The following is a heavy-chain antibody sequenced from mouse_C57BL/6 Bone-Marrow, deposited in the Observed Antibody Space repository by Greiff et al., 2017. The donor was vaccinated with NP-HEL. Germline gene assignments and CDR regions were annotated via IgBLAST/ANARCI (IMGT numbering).Heavy chain of an antibody. J-gene: IGHJ3*01. CDR1: GFTFSSYA. Sequence: EVKLQESGEGLVKPGGSLKLSCAASGFTFSSYAMSWVRQTPEKRLEWVAYISSGGDYIYYADTVKGRFTISRDNARNTLYLQMSSLKSEDTAMYYCTRARNYRFAYWGQGTLVTVSA. D-gene: IGHD2-1*01. V-gene: IGHV5-9-1*02. CDR2: ISSGGDYI. CDR3: TRARNYRFAY.